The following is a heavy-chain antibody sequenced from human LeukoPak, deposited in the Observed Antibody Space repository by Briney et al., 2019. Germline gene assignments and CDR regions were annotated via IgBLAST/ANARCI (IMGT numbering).Heavy chain of an antibody. CDR3: ARDRYYVLDY. D-gene: IGHD3-10*02. J-gene: IGHJ4*02. CDR1: GFTFSSYS. V-gene: IGHV3-21*01. CDR2: ISGSSSFI. Sequence: GGSLRLSCAASGFTFSSYSMNWVRQAPGKGLEWVSSISGSSSFIYYADSVKGRFTISRDNAKNSLYLQMNSLRVADTAVYYCARDRYYVLDYWGQGILVTVSS.